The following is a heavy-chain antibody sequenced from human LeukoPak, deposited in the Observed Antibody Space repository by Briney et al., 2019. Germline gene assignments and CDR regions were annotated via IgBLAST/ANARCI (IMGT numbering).Heavy chain of an antibody. CDR2: ISYDGSNK. CDR3: AKGGSPSSYYYGMDV. CDR1: GFTFSSYG. Sequence: GGSLRLSCAASGFTFSSYGMPWVRQAPGKGLEGVAVISYDGSNKYYADSVKGRFTISRDNSKNTLYLQMNSLRAEDTAVYYCAKGGSPSSYYYGMDVWGQGTTVTVSS. D-gene: IGHD2-15*01. V-gene: IGHV3-30*18. J-gene: IGHJ6*02.